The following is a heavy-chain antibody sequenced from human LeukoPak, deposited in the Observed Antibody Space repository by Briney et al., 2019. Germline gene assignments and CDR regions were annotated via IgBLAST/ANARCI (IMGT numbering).Heavy chain of an antibody. Sequence: PGGSLRLSCAASGFTFSSYAMSWVRQAPGKGLEWVSAIGGSGGSTYYADSVKGRFTISRDNPKKTLYLQMNSLRAEDTAVYYCASLVPHTRRYCSSTSCSNYWGQGTLVTVSS. J-gene: IGHJ4*02. V-gene: IGHV3-23*01. CDR2: IGGSGGST. D-gene: IGHD2-2*01. CDR3: ASLVPHTRRYCSSTSCSNY. CDR1: GFTFSSYA.